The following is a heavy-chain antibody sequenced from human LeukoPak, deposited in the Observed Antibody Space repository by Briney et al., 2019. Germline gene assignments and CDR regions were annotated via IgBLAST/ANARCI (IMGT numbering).Heavy chain of an antibody. Sequence: SVKVSCKASVGTFSSYAISWVRQAPGQGLEWMGGIIPIFGTANYAQKFQGRVTITADESTSTAYMELSSLRSEDTAVYCCARQHGDLDFDYWGQGTLVTVSS. J-gene: IGHJ4*02. CDR2: IIPIFGTA. V-gene: IGHV1-69*01. CDR1: VGTFSSYA. D-gene: IGHD4-17*01. CDR3: ARQHGDLDFDY.